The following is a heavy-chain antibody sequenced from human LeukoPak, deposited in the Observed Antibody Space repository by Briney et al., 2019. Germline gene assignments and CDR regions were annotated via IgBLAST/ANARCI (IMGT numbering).Heavy chain of an antibody. CDR2: IWYDGSNK. Sequence: GRSLRLSCAASGFTFSSYGMHWVRQAPGKGLEWVAVIWYDGSNKYYADSVKGRFTISRDNSKNTLYLQMNSLRAEDTAVYYCAKEFWARSSSWYLPYYFDYWGQGTLVTVSS. CDR1: GFTFSSYG. V-gene: IGHV3-33*06. J-gene: IGHJ4*02. D-gene: IGHD6-13*01. CDR3: AKEFWARSSSWYLPYYFDY.